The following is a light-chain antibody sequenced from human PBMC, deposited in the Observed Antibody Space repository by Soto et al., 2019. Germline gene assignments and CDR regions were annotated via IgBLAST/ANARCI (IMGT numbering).Light chain of an antibody. CDR1: ERVTSSF. V-gene: IGKV3-20*01. J-gene: IGKJ2*03. CDR2: GAS. Sequence: EIVLTQSPGTLSLSPGERATLSCRASERVTSSFLAWYQQKPGQAPRILVHGASSRATGIPDRFSGSGSGTDFTLTISGLEPEDFAVYYCQQYGCSLYSFVQGMKLE. CDR3: QQYGCSLYS.